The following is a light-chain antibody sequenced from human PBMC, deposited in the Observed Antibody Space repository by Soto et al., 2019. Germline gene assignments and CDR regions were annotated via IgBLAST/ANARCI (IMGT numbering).Light chain of an antibody. V-gene: IGLV1-51*02. CDR1: SSNIGNNY. CDR3: GTWDSSLSAGRYV. Sequence: QSVLTQPPSVSAAPGQKVTIYCSGSSSNIGNNYVSWYQQLPGTAPKLLIYENNKRPSGIPDRFSGSKSGTSATLGITGLQTGDEADYYCGTWDSSLSAGRYVFGTGTKLTVL. CDR2: ENN. J-gene: IGLJ1*01.